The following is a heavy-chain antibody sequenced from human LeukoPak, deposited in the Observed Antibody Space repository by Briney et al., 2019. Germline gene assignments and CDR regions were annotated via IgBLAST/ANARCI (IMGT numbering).Heavy chain of an antibody. CDR1: GDSISSYY. CDR2: IYYSGST. D-gene: IGHD2-2*01. J-gene: IGHJ6*03. V-gene: IGHV4-59*01. Sequence: SETLSLTCTVSGDSISSYYWSWIRQPPGKGLEWIGYIYYSGSTNYNPSLKSRVTISVDTSKNQFSLKLSSVTAADTAVYYCASHTHCSSTSCHYYMDVWGKGTTVTVSS. CDR3: ASHTHCSSTSCHYYMDV.